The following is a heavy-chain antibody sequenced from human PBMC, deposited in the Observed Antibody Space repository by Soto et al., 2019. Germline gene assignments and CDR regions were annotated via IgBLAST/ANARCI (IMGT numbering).Heavy chain of an antibody. D-gene: IGHD6-19*01. CDR3: ARGPTGWYGYDY. CDR1: GFTFSSSW. J-gene: IGHJ4*02. CDR2: INSDGSRT. Sequence: VQLVESGGGLVQPGGLLRHSCAASGFTFSSSWMHWVRQAPGKGLVWVSRINSDGSRTNYADSVKGRFTISRDNAKNTLYLQMNSLRAEDTALYYCARGPTGWYGYDYWGQGTLVTVSS. V-gene: IGHV3-74*01.